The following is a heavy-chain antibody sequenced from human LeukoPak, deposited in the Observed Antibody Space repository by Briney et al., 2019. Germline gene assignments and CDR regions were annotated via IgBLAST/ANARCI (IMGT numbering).Heavy chain of an antibody. CDR1: GFTVSSNY. J-gene: IGHJ3*01. CDR3: ARGSYQGSDWFDAFHV. D-gene: IGHD6-19*01. V-gene: IGHV3-7*05. CDR2: IKQDGGEK. Sequence: GGSLRLSCAASGFTVSSNYMSWVRQAPGKGLEWVANIKQDGGEKYYVDSVKGRFTISRDNAKNSLYLQMNSLRAEDTAVYYCARGSYQGSDWFDAFHVWGQGTMVTVSS.